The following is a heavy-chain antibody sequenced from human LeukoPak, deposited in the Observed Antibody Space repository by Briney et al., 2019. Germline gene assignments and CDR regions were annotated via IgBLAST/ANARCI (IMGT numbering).Heavy chain of an antibody. CDR2: AADSWST. Sequence: SETLSLTCTVSGGSISSYYWSWIRQPPGKGLEWIGYAADSWSTNYNPSLKSRVTLLVDTSKNQFSLNLFSVTAADTAVYYCARGSDYGDSWGQGTLVTVSS. CDR3: ARGSDYGDS. V-gene: IGHV4-59*01. CDR1: GGSISSYY. J-gene: IGHJ4*02.